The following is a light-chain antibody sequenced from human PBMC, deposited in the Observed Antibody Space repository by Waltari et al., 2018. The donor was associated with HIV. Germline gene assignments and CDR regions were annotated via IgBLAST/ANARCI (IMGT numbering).Light chain of an antibody. CDR2: DVS. J-gene: IGLJ2*01. Sequence: QSALTQPRSVSGSPGQAVTISCTGTSSDVGGYNYVSRYQQHPGKAPQFVIYDVSKRPSGVPDRFSGSKSGNTASLTISGLQAEDEADYYCSSYAGAYSLVFGGGTKLTVL. CDR3: SSYAGAYSLV. V-gene: IGLV2-11*01. CDR1: SSDVGGYNY.